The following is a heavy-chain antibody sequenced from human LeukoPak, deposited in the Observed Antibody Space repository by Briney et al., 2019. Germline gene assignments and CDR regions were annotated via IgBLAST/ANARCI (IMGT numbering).Heavy chain of an antibody. V-gene: IGHV4-4*07. Sequence: PSETLSLTCTVSGGSISSYYWSWIRHPAGKGLEWIGRIYTSGSTNYNPSLKSRVTMSVDTSKNQFSLKLSSVTAADTAVYYCARDLMDYDILTGYSVQNYYYYYMDVWGKGTTVTISS. CDR1: GGSISSYY. J-gene: IGHJ6*03. CDR2: IYTSGST. CDR3: ARDLMDYDILTGYSVQNYYYYYMDV. D-gene: IGHD3-9*01.